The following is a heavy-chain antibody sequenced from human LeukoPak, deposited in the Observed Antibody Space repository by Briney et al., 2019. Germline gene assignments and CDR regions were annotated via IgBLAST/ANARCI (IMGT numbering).Heavy chain of an antibody. CDR2: ISNSGSTI. CDR3: ARKTSGSYGYFDY. V-gene: IGHV3-48*01. D-gene: IGHD1-26*01. CDR1: GFTFNTYN. Sequence: PGGSLRLSCAGSGFTFNTYNMNWVRQAPGKGLEWVSYISNSGSTIYYADSVKGRFTISRDIAKNSLYLQMNSLRAEDTAVYYCARKTSGSYGYFDYWGQGTLVTVSS. J-gene: IGHJ4*02.